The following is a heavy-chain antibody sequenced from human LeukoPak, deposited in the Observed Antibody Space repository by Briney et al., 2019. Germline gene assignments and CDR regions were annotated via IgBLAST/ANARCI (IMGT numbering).Heavy chain of an antibody. CDR1: GYTFTSYY. CDR3: ARANGDYGKFDY. Sequence: GASVKVSCKASGYTFTSYYMHWVRQAPGQGLEWMGIINPSGGSTSYAQKFQGRVTMTRDTSTSTAYMELRSLRSDDTAVYYCARANGDYGKFDYWGQGTLVTVSS. CDR2: INPSGGST. J-gene: IGHJ4*02. V-gene: IGHV1-46*01. D-gene: IGHD4-17*01.